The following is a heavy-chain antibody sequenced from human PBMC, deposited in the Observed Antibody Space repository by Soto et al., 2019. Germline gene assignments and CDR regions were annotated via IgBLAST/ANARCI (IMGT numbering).Heavy chain of an antibody. Sequence: ASVKVSCKASGGTFSSYAISWVRQAPGQGLEWMGGIIPIFVTANYAQTFQGSVTITADDSTTTAYIELSSLRSEDTAVYYCASARGVNYDFWSGYYTLGGIDAWGQGTTVTVS. CDR2: IIPIFVTA. CDR3: ASARGVNYDFWSGYYTLGGIDA. V-gene: IGHV1-69*13. J-gene: IGHJ6*02. D-gene: IGHD3-3*01. CDR1: GGTFSSYA.